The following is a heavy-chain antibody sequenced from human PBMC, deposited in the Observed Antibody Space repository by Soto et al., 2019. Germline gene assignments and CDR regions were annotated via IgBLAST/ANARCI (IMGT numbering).Heavy chain of an antibody. CDR1: GYSFTSYW. V-gene: IGHV5-10-1*01. D-gene: IGHD6-19*01. Sequence: PGASLKISCKGSGYSFTSYWISWVRQMPGKGLEWMGRIDPSDSYTNYSPSFQGHVTISADKSISTAYLQWSSLKASDTAMYYCARGSSGTNWFDPWGQGTLVTVSS. CDR2: IDPSDSYT. CDR3: ARGSSGTNWFDP. J-gene: IGHJ5*02.